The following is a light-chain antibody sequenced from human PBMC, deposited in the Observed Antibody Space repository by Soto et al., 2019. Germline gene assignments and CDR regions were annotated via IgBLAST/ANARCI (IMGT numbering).Light chain of an antibody. CDR1: QSISTW. J-gene: IGKJ1*01. CDR2: DAS. Sequence: DIQMTQSPSSLSASVGDRVIITCRASQSISTWLAWYQHKAGKAPRLLIYDASDLGSGVPSRFSGSGFGTEFTLTISSLQPGDFATYYCQQYNNYSWTFGQGTKVDIK. V-gene: IGKV1-5*01. CDR3: QQYNNYSWT.